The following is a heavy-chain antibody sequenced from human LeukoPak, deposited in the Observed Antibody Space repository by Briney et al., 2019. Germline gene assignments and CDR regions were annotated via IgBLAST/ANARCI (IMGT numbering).Heavy chain of an antibody. V-gene: IGHV3-7*03. Sequence: GGSLRLSCAASGFTFSSYWMSWVRQAPGKGLEWVANIKKDGSDKYYVDSVKGRFTISRDNAKNSLYLQMNSLRAEDTALYYCARERATLDYYYYMDVWGKGTTVTVSS. J-gene: IGHJ6*03. D-gene: IGHD5-12*01. CDR2: IKKDGSDK. CDR3: ARERATLDYYYYMDV. CDR1: GFTFSSYW.